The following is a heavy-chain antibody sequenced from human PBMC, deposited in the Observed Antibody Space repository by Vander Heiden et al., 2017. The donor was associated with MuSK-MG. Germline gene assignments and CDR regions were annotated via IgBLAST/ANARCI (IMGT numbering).Heavy chain of an antibody. Sequence: QVQLQQWGAGLLKPSETLSLTCAVYGGSFSGYYWSWIRQPPGKGLEWIVEINHSGSTNYNPSLKSRVTISVDTSKNQFSLKLSSVTAADTAVYYCAGGHYDIWTGYYSRADYWCQGTLVTVSS. CDR3: AGGHYDIWTGYYSRADY. V-gene: IGHV4-34*01. D-gene: IGHD3-9*01. CDR1: GGSFSGYY. CDR2: INHSGST. J-gene: IGHJ4*02.